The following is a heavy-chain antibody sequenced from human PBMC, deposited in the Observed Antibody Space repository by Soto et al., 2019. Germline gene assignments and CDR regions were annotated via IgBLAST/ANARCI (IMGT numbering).Heavy chain of an antibody. CDR2: IYYSGST. V-gene: IGHV4-31*03. D-gene: IGHD3-22*01. Sequence: KTSETLSLTCTVSGGSISSGGYYWSWIRQHPGKGLEWIGYIYYSGSTYYNPSLKSRVTISVDTSKNQFSLKLSSVTAADTAVYYCARNGRVGSGYYYGYWGQGTLVTVSS. CDR1: GGSISSGGYY. CDR3: ARNGRVGSGYYYGY. J-gene: IGHJ4*02.